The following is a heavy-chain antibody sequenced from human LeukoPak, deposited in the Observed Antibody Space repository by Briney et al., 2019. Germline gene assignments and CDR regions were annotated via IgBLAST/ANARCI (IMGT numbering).Heavy chain of an antibody. V-gene: IGHV3-30*02. J-gene: IGHJ4*02. Sequence: GGSLRLSCAASGFTFSTYGMHWVRQAPGKGLEWVAFIRYDGNSNYYADSVKGRFTISRDNSRSTLYLQMNSLRAEDTAVYYCAKEEVISGNHGVYFDYWGQGTLVTVSS. CDR3: AKEEVISGNHGVYFDY. CDR2: IRYDGNSN. CDR1: GFTFSTYG. D-gene: IGHD3-22*01.